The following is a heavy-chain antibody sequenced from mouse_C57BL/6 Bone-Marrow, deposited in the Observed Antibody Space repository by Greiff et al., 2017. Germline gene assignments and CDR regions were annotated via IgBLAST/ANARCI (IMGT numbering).Heavy chain of an antibody. J-gene: IGHJ4*01. CDR1: GYSITSGYY. CDR3: ARKGAMDY. Sequence: ESGPGLVKPSQSLSLTCSVTGYSITSGYYWNWIRQFPGNKLEWMGYISYDGSNNYNPSLKNRISITRDTSKNQSFLKLNSVTTEDTATYYCARKGAMDYWGQGTSVTVSS. CDR2: ISYDGSN. V-gene: IGHV3-6*01.